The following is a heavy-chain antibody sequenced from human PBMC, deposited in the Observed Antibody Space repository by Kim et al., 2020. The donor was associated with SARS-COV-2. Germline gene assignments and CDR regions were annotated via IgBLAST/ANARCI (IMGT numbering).Heavy chain of an antibody. D-gene: IGHD3-10*01. CDR3: ARGGYYGSGSRVVYDY. CDR1: GGSFSGYY. J-gene: IGHJ4*01. Sequence: SETLSLTCAVYGGSFSGYYWSWTRQPPGKGLEWIGEINHSGSTNYNPSLKSRVTISVDTSKNQFSLKLSSVTAADTAVYYCARGGYYGSGSRVVYDYWG. V-gene: IGHV4-34*01. CDR2: INHSGST.